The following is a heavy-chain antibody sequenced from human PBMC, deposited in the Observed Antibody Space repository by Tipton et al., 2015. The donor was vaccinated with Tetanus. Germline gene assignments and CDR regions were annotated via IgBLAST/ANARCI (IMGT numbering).Heavy chain of an antibody. CDR2: IYKSGNT. D-gene: IGHD3-22*01. CDR3: ARVGYYYYYMDV. V-gene: IGHV4-30-4*01. Sequence: TLSLTCTVSVGSISSGDYYWSWVRQSPGEGLEWIGHIYKSGNTYYKPSLKSRVAISIDASKNQFSLKLNSMTAADTAVYYCARVGYYYYYMDVCGKGTTVTVSS. J-gene: IGHJ6*03. CDR1: VGSISSGDYY.